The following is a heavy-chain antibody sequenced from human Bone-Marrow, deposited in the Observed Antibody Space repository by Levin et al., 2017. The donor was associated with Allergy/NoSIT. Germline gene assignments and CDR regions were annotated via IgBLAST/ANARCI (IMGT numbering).Heavy chain of an antibody. CDR1: GFTFSSYA. V-gene: IGHV3-23*01. Sequence: LSLTCAASGFTFSSYAMSWVRQAPGKGLEWVSVISGSGGSTYYADSVKGRFTISRDDSKNTLYLQMNSLRAEDTALYYCAKSSGGSCDSYLDYWGQGTLVTVSS. J-gene: IGHJ4*02. D-gene: IGHD2-15*01. CDR2: ISGSGGST. CDR3: AKSSGGSCDSYLDY.